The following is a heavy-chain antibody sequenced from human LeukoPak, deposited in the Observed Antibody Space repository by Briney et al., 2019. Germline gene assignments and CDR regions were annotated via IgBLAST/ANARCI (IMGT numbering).Heavy chain of an antibody. CDR2: IYYSGST. V-gene: IGHV4-39*07. Sequence: SETLSLTCTVSGGSISSSSYYWGWIRQPPGKGLEWIGSIYYSGSTYYNPSLKSRVTMSVDTSKNQFSLKLSSVTAADTAVYYCARAVSGIYTRFFAAAGSFDYWGQGTLVTVSS. CDR1: GGSISSSSYY. J-gene: IGHJ4*02. CDR3: ARAVSGIYTRFFAAAGSFDY. D-gene: IGHD6-13*01.